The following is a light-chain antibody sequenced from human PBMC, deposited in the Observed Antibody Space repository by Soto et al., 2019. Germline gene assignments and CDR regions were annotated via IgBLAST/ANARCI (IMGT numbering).Light chain of an antibody. Sequence: QSALTQPASVSGSPGQAITISCTGTSSDVGGYNYVSWYQQHPGKAPKLMIYEVSKRPSGISNRFSASKSGNTASLTLSGLHAEDDADYYCSSYTSSSLLVVGGGTKVTLL. CDR1: SSDVGGYNY. V-gene: IGLV2-14*01. CDR2: EVS. J-gene: IGLJ2*01. CDR3: SSYTSSSLLV.